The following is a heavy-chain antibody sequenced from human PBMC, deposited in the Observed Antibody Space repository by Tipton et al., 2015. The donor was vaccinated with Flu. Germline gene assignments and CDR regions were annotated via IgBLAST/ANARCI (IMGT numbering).Heavy chain of an antibody. CDR3: ARGAGSGTYMIFYF. J-gene: IGHJ4*02. V-gene: IGHV4-4*07. Sequence: TLSLTCTVSGDSISSYYWTWIRHPAGKGLEWIGRIYSSGSTNYNPSLKSRVTMSVDTSKNQFSLKLSSVTAADTAMYYCARGAGSGTYMIFYFWGQGTLVTFSS. D-gene: IGHD3-10*01. CDR2: IYSSGST. CDR1: GDSISSYY.